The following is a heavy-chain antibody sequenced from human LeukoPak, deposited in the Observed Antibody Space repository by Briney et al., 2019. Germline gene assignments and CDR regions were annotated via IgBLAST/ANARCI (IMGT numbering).Heavy chain of an antibody. CDR3: ARGSGYYDSSGHFDY. D-gene: IGHD3-22*01. Sequence: ASVEVSCKASGYTFTGYYMHWVRQAPGQGLEWMGRINPNSGGTNYAQKFQGRVTMTRDTSISTAYMELSRLRSDDTAVYYCARGSGYYDSSGHFDYWGQGTLVTVSS. CDR2: INPNSGGT. J-gene: IGHJ4*02. V-gene: IGHV1-2*06. CDR1: GYTFTGYY.